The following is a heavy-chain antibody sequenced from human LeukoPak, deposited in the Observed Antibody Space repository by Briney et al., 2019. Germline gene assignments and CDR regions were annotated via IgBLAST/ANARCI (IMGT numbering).Heavy chain of an antibody. J-gene: IGHJ3*02. D-gene: IGHD3-10*01. CDR1: GYSISSGYY. V-gene: IGHV4-38-2*01. CDR2: IYHSGST. Sequence: PSQTLSLTCAVSGYSISSGYYWGWIRQPPGKGLEWIGSIYHSGSTYYNPSLKSRVTISVDTSKNQFSLKLSSVTAADTAVYYCATITYYYGSGSPGDAFDIWGQGTMVTVSS. CDR3: ATITYYYGSGSPGDAFDI.